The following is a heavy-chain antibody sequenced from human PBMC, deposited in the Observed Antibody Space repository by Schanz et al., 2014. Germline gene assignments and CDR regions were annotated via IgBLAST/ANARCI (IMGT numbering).Heavy chain of an antibody. Sequence: EVQLVESGGGLVKPGGSLRLSCAASGFTFSTYSMNWVRQAPGKGLEWVSSISSGGSSVYYVESVKGRFTISRDNAKNSLYRQMNSLRAEDTAVYYCARGSQWLVMGMTNYFDYWGQGSLVTVSS. V-gene: IGHV3-21*01. D-gene: IGHD6-19*01. CDR1: GFTFSTYS. CDR3: ARGSQWLVMGMTNYFDY. J-gene: IGHJ4*02. CDR2: ISSGGSSV.